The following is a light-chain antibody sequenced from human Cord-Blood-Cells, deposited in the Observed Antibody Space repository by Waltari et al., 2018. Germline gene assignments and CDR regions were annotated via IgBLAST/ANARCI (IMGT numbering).Light chain of an antibody. J-gene: IGKJ1*01. CDR3: QQRSNWPPWT. Sequence: EIVLTQSPATLSLSPGERATLSCRASQSVSSYLACYQQKPGQAPRLLIYDASNRATGIPARVSGGGSGTDFTLTISSLEPEDFAVYYCQQRSNWPPWTFGQGTKVEIK. CDR1: QSVSSY. V-gene: IGKV3-11*01. CDR2: DAS.